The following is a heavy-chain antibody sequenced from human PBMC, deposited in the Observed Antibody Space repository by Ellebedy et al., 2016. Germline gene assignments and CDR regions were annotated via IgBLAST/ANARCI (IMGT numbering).Heavy chain of an antibody. CDR1: GFTFTSHY. J-gene: IGHJ4*02. D-gene: IGHD2-21*02. CDR3: AASGDGNILDF. V-gene: IGHV3-74*01. CDR2: FKIDASSA. Sequence: GGSLRLSCATSGFTFTSHYMHWVRQVPGKGLVWVSRFKIDASSASYTDSVKGRFTISADNAKSILYLQMNSLRAEDTAVYYCAASGDGNILDFWGQGNLVTVSS.